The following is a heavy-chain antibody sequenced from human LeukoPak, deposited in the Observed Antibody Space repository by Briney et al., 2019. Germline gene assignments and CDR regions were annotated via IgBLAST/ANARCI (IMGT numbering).Heavy chain of an antibody. CDR1: GGSLWGSDYY. J-gene: IGHJ3*02. CDR2: ISDGGST. CDR3: VRHCCSAPSKRTFDI. V-gene: IGHV4-39*01. Sequence: SETLSLTCTVSGGSLWGSDYYWGGFRQFPGRGWEGFGTISDGGSTYYNPSLKSRVIISVDTSKNQFSLKLSSVTAADTAVYYCVRHCCSAPSKRTFDIWGQGTLVTVSS. D-gene: IGHD2-15*01.